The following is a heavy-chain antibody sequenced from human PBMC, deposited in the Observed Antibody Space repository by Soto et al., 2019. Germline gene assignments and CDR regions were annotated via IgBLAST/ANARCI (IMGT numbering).Heavy chain of an antibody. Sequence: GASLKISCKGSGYIFTNYLIGWVRQMPGKGLEWMGRIDPSDSYTNYSPSFQGHVTISADKSISTAYLQWSSLKASDTAMYYCASSTGGMDYYYGMDVWGQGTTVTVSS. CDR2: IDPSDSYT. CDR3: ASSTGGMDYYYGMDV. V-gene: IGHV5-10-1*01. CDR1: GYIFTNYL. D-gene: IGHD3-16*01. J-gene: IGHJ6*02.